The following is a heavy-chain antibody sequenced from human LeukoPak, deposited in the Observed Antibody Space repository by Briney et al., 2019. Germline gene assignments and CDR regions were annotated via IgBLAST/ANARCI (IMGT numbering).Heavy chain of an antibody. D-gene: IGHD3-22*01. CDR1: GFTFSSYA. J-gene: IGHJ4*02. CDR2: ISYDGSNK. CDR3: AKDLGGYYDSSGYSPAIDY. V-gene: IGHV3-30*04. Sequence: GGSLRLSCAASGFTFSSYAMHWVRQAPGKGLEWVAVISYDGSNKYYADSVKGRFTISRDNSKNTLYLQMNSLRAEDTAVYYCAKDLGGYYDSSGYSPAIDYWGQGTLVTVSS.